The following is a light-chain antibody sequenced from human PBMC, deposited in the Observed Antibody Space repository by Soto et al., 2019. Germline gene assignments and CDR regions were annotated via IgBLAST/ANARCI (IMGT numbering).Light chain of an antibody. Sequence: QSVLTQPPSVSGAPGQRVTISCTGSSSNIGAGYDVHWYQQLPGTAPKLLIYNNRNRPSGVPDRFSGSKSGASASLAITGLQAEDEADYYCQSFDSSLSGVFGGGTKL. V-gene: IGLV1-40*01. CDR1: SSNIGAGYD. CDR3: QSFDSSLSGV. CDR2: NNR. J-gene: IGLJ3*02.